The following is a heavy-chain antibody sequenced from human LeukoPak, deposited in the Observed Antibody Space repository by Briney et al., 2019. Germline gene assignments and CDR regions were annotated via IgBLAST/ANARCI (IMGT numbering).Heavy chain of an antibody. V-gene: IGHV3-30*18. Sequence: GRSLRLSCAASGFSFSSYGMHWVRQAAGKGLEWVAIISYDGSNKYYADSVKGRFTISRDNSKNTLSLQMNSLRPEDTAVYYCAKDSYGYSSGGPLFDYWGQGTLVTVSS. CDR3: AKDSYGYSSGGPLFDY. D-gene: IGHD6-19*01. CDR2: ISYDGSNK. J-gene: IGHJ4*02. CDR1: GFSFSSYG.